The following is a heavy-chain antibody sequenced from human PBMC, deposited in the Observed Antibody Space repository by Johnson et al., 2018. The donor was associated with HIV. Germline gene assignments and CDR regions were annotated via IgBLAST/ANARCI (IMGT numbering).Heavy chain of an antibody. J-gene: IGHJ3*02. CDR1: GFTFSSYT. Sequence: QVPLVESGGGVVQPGRSLRLSCVASGFTFSSYTMHWVRQAPGKGLEWVAVISYDGSNKYFADSVKGRFTISRDNSKNTLYLQMSSLRAEDTAVYYCARGGIIHDAFDIWGQGTMVTVSS. D-gene: IGHD1-1*01. V-gene: IGHV3-30*04. CDR3: ARGGIIHDAFDI. CDR2: ISYDGSNK.